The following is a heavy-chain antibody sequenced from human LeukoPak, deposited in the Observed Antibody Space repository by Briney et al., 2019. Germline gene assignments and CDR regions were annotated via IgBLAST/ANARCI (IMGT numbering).Heavy chain of an antibody. CDR3: ARQLGYCAAGTCYFDS. D-gene: IGHD2-8*02. J-gene: IGHJ4*01. CDR1: GFAISTYA. CDR2: LSSGRSP. V-gene: IGHV3-69-1*01. Sequence: GGSLRLSCAASGFAISTYAMAWVRQAPGKGLEWISSLSSGRSPSYSDSLEGRLTMSSDNARNTLYLQMDNLRGEDTAMYYCARQLGYCAAGTCYFDSWGHETQVTVSS.